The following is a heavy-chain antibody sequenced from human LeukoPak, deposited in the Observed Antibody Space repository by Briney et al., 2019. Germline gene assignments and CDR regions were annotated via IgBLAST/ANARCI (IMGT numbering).Heavy chain of an antibody. J-gene: IGHJ5*02. CDR2: ISWNSGSI. V-gene: IGHV3-9*03. CDR3: AKDSSSSWYPAGWFDP. D-gene: IGHD6-13*01. Sequence: PGGSLRLSCAASGFTFSSYAMSWVRHAPGKGLEWVSGISWNSGSIVYADSVKGRFTISRDNAKNSLYLQMNSLRAEDMALYYCAKDSSSSWYPAGWFDPWGQGTLVTVSS. CDR1: GFTFSSYA.